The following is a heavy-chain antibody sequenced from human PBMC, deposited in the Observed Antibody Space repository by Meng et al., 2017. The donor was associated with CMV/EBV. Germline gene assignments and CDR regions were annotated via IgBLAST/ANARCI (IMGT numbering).Heavy chain of an antibody. J-gene: IGHJ4*02. CDR3: AKVSPLINSYYFDY. CDR2: ISGSGGST. V-gene: IGHV3-23*01. Sequence: ESLKISCAASGFTFSNYAMSWVRQAPGKGLEWVSTISGSGGSTYYADSVKGRFTISRDISKNTLYLQMNSLRAEDTAVYYCAKVSPLINSYYFDYWGQGTLVTVSS. D-gene: IGHD4-23*01. CDR1: GFTFSNYA.